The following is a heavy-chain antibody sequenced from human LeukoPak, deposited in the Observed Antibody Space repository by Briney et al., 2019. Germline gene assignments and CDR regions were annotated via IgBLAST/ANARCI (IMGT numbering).Heavy chain of an antibody. D-gene: IGHD1-20*01. J-gene: IGHJ4*02. CDR2: ISSSGSTI. CDR3: AGDVLMGVTGY. Sequence: GGSLRLSCAASGFTFSDYYMSWIRQAPGKGLEWVSYISSSGSTIYYADSVKGRFTISRDNAKNSLYLQMNSLRAGDTAVYYCAGDVLMGVTGYWGQGTLVTVSS. V-gene: IGHV3-11*04. CDR1: GFTFSDYY.